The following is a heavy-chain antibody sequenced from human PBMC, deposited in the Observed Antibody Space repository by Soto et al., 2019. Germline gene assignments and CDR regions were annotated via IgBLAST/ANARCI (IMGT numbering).Heavy chain of an antibody. CDR2: IRSKANSYAT. CDR1: GFTFSGSA. V-gene: IGHV3-73*02. Sequence: EVQLVESGGGLVQPGGSLKLSCAASGFTFSGSAMHWVRQASGKGLEWVGRIRSKANSYATAYAASVKGRFTISRDDSKNTAYLQMNSLKTEDTAVYYCTRQNPITMVRGDAFDIWGQGTMVTVSS. J-gene: IGHJ3*02. D-gene: IGHD3-10*01. CDR3: TRQNPITMVRGDAFDI.